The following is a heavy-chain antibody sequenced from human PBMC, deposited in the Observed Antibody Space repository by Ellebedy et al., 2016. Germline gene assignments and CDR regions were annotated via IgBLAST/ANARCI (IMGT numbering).Heavy chain of an antibody. V-gene: IGHV3-13*04. D-gene: IGHD3-16*01. J-gene: IGHJ4*02. CDR1: GFTFSSYD. CDR3: ARGQPGGPGWAPDY. CDR2: IGTAGDT. Sequence: GESLKISXAASGFTFSSYDMHWVRQATGKGLEWVSAIGTAGDTYYPGSVKGRFTISRENAKNSLYLQMNSLRAGDTAVYYCARGQPGGPGWAPDYWGQGTLVTVSS.